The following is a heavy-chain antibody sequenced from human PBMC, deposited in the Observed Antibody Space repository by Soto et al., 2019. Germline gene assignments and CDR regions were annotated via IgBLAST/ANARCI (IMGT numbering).Heavy chain of an antibody. V-gene: IGHV3-33*01. CDR1: GFTFSSYG. D-gene: IGHD4-4*01. Sequence: PGGSLRLSCAASGFTFSSYGMHWVRQAPGKGLEWVAVIWYDGSNKYYADSVKGRFTISRDNSKNTLYLQMNSLRAEDTAVYYCARDRDSNYRPYYFDDWGQGTLVTVSS. J-gene: IGHJ4*02. CDR2: IWYDGSNK. CDR3: ARDRDSNYRPYYFDD.